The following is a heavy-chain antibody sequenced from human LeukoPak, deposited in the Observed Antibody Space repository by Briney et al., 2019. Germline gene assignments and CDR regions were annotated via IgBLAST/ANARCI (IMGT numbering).Heavy chain of an antibody. J-gene: IGHJ4*02. CDR2: INHSGST. CDR1: GGSSSGYY. CDR3: ARFIWPRRYFDY. Sequence: SETLSLTCAVYGGSSSGYYWSWIRQPPGKGLEWIGEINHSGSTNYNPSLKSRVTISVDTSKNQFSLKLSSVTAADTAVYYCARFIWPRRYFDYWGQGTLVTVSS. V-gene: IGHV4-34*01.